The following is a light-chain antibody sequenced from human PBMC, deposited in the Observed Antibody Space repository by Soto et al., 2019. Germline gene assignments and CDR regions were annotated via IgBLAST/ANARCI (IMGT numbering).Light chain of an antibody. V-gene: IGKV1-5*01. CDR2: DAS. Sequence: DIQMTQPPSTLSASVGDRVTITCRASQSISSWLAWYQQKPGKAPKLLIYDASSLESGVPSRFSGSGSGTEFTLTISSLQPDDFATYYCQQYNSYWTFGQGTRGDIK. CDR1: QSISSW. J-gene: IGKJ1*01. CDR3: QQYNSYWT.